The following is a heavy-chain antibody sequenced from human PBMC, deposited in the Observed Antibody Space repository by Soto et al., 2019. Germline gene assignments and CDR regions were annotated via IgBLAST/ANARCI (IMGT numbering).Heavy chain of an antibody. CDR3: ASWLKGPDIGNYYYGMDV. J-gene: IGHJ6*02. CDR1: GGAFSDYA. CDR2: IMPIFRAP. D-gene: IGHD2-15*01. Sequence: QVQLVQSGAEVKKPGSSVKVSCKASGGAFSDYAFSWVRQAPGQGLEWLGGIMPIFRAPDYAQKFQGRVTIPAXELTXTXNMEMNSLRSEDTAVYYCASWLKGPDIGNYYYGMDVWGQGTTVTVS. V-gene: IGHV1-69*12.